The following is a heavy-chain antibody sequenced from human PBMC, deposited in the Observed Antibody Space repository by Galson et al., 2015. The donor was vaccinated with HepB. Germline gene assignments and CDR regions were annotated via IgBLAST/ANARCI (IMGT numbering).Heavy chain of an antibody. Sequence: SVKVSCKASGYTFTSYYMHWVRQAPGQGLEWMGIINPSGGSTSYAQKFQGRVTMTRDTSTSTVYMELSSLRSEDTAVYYCARDPPALVSGGGGLDIWGQGTMFTVSS. CDR3: ARDPPALVSGGGGLDI. J-gene: IGHJ3*02. CDR1: GYTFTSYY. D-gene: IGHD3-16*01. V-gene: IGHV1-46*01. CDR2: INPSGGST.